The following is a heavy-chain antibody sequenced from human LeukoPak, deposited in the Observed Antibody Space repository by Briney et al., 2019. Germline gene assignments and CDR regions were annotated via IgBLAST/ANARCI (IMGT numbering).Heavy chain of an antibody. CDR2: IYHSGKS. CDR3: ARDETYTSGWQPNHYYYYMDV. CDR1: GYSISSGYY. V-gene: IGHV4-38-2*02. D-gene: IGHD6-19*01. Sequence: KPSETLSLTCSVSGYSISSGYYWDWIRQPPGKGLEWIASIYHSGKSYYNPSLESRVTISVDTSKNQISLKLRSVTAADTAVYYCARDETYTSGWQPNHYYYYMDVWGKGTTVTVSS. J-gene: IGHJ6*03.